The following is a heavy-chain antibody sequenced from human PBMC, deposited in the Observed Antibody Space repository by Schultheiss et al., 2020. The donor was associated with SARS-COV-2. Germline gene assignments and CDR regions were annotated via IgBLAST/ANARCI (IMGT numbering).Heavy chain of an antibody. CDR3: AKSSVGARPLFDY. V-gene: IGHV3-21*04. CDR1: GFTFSSYS. D-gene: IGHD1-26*01. CDR2: ISSSSSYI. J-gene: IGHJ4*02. Sequence: GGSLRLSCAASGFTFSSYSMNWVRQAPGKGLEWVSSISSSSSYIYYADSVKGRFTISRDNSKNTLYLQMNSLRAEDTAVYYCAKSSVGARPLFDYWGQGTLVTVSS.